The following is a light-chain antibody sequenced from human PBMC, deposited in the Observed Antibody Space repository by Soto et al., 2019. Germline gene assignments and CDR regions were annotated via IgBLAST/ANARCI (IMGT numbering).Light chain of an antibody. J-gene: IGLJ1*01. CDR2: SNN. CDR1: RSNIGSNT. V-gene: IGLV1-44*01. CDR3: AAWDDSLTGSHV. Sequence: QSVLTQPPSASGTPGQRVTISCSGSRSNIGSNTVNWYKQLPGTAPKLLIYSNNQRPSGVPDRFSGSKSGTSASLAITGLQSEDEADYYCAAWDDSLTGSHVFGTGTKLTVL.